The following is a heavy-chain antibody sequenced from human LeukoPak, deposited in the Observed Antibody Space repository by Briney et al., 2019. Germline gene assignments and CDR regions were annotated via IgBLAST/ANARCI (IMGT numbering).Heavy chain of an antibody. V-gene: IGHV3-9*01. CDR2: ISWNSGSI. D-gene: IGHD3-10*01. Sequence: GLEWVSGISWNSGSIGYADSVKGRFTISRDNAKNSLYLQMNSLRAEDTALYYCAKNSYYYGSGYFDYWGQGTLVTVSS. J-gene: IGHJ4*02. CDR3: AKNSYYYGSGYFDY.